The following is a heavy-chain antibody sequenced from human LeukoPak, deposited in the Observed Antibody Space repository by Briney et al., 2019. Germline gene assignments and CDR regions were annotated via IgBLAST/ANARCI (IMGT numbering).Heavy chain of an antibody. CDR2: IYYSETT. V-gene: IGHV4-59*01. D-gene: IGHD2/OR15-2a*01. CDR3: ARGSTLIL. Sequence: SETLSLTCTVSGGSISRNYWHWIRQPPGKGLEWIGNIYYSETTNYNPSLKSRVSISVDTSKNLLSLKLSSVTAADTAVYYCARGSTLILWGRSTLVTVSS. J-gene: IGHJ2*01. CDR1: GGSISRNY.